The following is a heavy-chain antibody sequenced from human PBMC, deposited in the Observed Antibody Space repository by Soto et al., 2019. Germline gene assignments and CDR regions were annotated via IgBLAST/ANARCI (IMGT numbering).Heavy chain of an antibody. CDR3: ARGSYGDY. CDR1: GYTFTSYG. J-gene: IGHJ4*02. Sequence: QVHLVQSGAEVKKPGASVKVSCKASGYTFTSYGITWVRQAPGQGLEWMGWISDHNGNTDYAQKLQGRVIVTRDTSTSTAYMELRSLRSDDTAGYYWARGSYGDYCGQGALVTVSA. V-gene: IGHV1-18*01. CDR2: ISDHNGNT. D-gene: IGHD1-26*01.